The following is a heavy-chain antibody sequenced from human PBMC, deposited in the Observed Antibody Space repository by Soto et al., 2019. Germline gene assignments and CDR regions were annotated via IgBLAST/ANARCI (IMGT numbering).Heavy chain of an antibody. CDR2: IIPILGIA. J-gene: IGHJ6*02. D-gene: IGHD6-13*01. CDR1: GGTFSSYT. V-gene: IGHV1-69*04. Sequence: SVKLSCKASGGTFSSYTISWVRQAPGQGLEWMGRIIPILGIANYAQKFQGRVTITADTSTSTAYMELSSLRSEDTPVYYCARDKIAAAALPGLNTYYYYYYYLMDVWGQGTTVTVSS. CDR3: ARDKIAAAALPGLNTYYYYYYYLMDV.